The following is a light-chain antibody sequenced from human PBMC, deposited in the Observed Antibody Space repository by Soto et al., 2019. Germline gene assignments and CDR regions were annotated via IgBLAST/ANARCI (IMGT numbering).Light chain of an antibody. J-gene: IGLJ2*01. CDR3: SSYAGSNNVV. V-gene: IGLV2-8*01. CDR2: EVS. Sequence: QSALTQPPSASGSPGQSVTISCTGVSTDVGGYNYVSWYQQHPDKAPKLMIYEVSKRPSGVPDRFSGSKSGNTASLTVSGLPAEDEADYYCSSYAGSNNVVFGGGTQLTVL. CDR1: STDVGGYNY.